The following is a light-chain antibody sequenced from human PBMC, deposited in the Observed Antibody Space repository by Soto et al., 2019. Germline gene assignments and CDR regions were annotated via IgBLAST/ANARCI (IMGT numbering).Light chain of an antibody. J-gene: IGLJ2*01. Sequence: QLVLTQSPSASASLGASVKLTCTLSSGHSSYAIAWHQQQPEKGPRYLMKLNSDGSHSKGDGIPDRFSGSSSGAERYLTISSLQSEDEADYYWQTWGTGTGVCGGGTKLTVL. CDR3: QTWGTGTGV. V-gene: IGLV4-69*01. CDR2: LNSDGSH. CDR1: SGHSSYA.